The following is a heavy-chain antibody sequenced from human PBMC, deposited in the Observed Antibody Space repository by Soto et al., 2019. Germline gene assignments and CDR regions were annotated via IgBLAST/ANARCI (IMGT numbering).Heavy chain of an antibody. J-gene: IGHJ4*02. CDR1: GYSFTSYW. V-gene: IGHV5-10-1*01. Sequence: GESLKISCKGSGYSFTSYWISWVRQVPGKGLEWMGRIDPSDSYTNYSPSFQGHVTISADKSISTAYLQWSSLKASDTAMYYCARHWSSKGSSGWYLMFDYWGQGTLVTVSS. CDR2: IDPSDSYT. D-gene: IGHD6-19*01. CDR3: ARHWSSKGSSGWYLMFDY.